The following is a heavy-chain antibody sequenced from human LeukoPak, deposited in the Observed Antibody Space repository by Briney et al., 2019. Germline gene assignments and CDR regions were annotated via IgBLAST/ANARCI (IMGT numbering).Heavy chain of an antibody. Sequence: SQTLSLTCTVSGDSISSGDYYWSWIRQPAGKGLEWIGSIYYSGSTYYNPSLKSRVTISVDTSKNQFSLKLSSVTAADTAVYYCARGYYDILTWLVGAFDIWGQGTMVTVSS. J-gene: IGHJ3*02. D-gene: IGHD3-9*01. CDR3: ARGYYDILTWLVGAFDI. CDR2: IYYSGST. V-gene: IGHV4-61*02. CDR1: GDSISSGDYY.